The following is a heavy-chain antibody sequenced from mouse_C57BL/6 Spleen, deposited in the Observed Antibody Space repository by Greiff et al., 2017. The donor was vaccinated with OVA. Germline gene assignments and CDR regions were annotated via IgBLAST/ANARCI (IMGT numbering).Heavy chain of an antibody. CDR1: GYAFSSSW. D-gene: IGHD4-1*01. J-gene: IGHJ3*01. CDR2: IYPGDGDT. Sequence: VQLQQSGPELVKPGASVKISCKASGYAFSSSWMNWVKQRPGKGLEWIGRIYPGDGDTNYNGKFKGKATLTADKSSSTAYMQLSSLTSADSAVCFCAVTGAWFAYWGQGTLVTVSA. CDR3: AVTGAWFAY. V-gene: IGHV1-82*01.